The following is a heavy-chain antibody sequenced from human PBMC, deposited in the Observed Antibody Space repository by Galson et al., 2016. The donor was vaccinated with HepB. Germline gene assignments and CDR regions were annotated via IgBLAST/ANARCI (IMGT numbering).Heavy chain of an antibody. CDR2: IYWDDDK. J-gene: IGHJ4*02. CDR1: GFSLSTNGVG. V-gene: IGHV2-5*02. Sequence: PALVQPTQTLTLTCTFSGFSLSTNGVGVGWIRQPPGKALEWLALIYWDDDKRYSPSLKIRLTITKDTSKNQVVLTMTNMDPVDTATYYCARLASVTANLDFWGQGMLVTVSS. D-gene: IGHD2-21*02. CDR3: ARLASVTANLDF.